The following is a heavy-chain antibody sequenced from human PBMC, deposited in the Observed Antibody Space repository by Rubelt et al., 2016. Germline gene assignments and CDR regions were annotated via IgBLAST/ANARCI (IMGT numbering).Heavy chain of an antibody. CDR3: ARRTVVGIAMRADAFDI. D-gene: IGHD2-21*01. V-gene: IGHV4-59*01. J-gene: IGHJ3*02. CDR1: GASISGFY. CDR2: SYYGGST. Sequence: QVQLQESGPGLVKPSETLSLTCTVSGASISGFYWTWIRQPPGKGLEWIGYSYYGGSTNYNPSLKSRVAISVATSKNQFSPNVSHVTAADTAGYYCARRTVVGIAMRADAFDIWGQGTMVTVSS.